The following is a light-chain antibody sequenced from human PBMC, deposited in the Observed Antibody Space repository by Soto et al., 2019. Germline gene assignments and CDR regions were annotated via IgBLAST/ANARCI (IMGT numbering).Light chain of an antibody. CDR1: QDISDY. V-gene: IGKV1-16*02. Sequence: DIQMTQSPSSLSASVGDRVTITCRASQDISDYLAWFQQKPGKAPKSLIYSAHTLHPGVPSNFSGRGSGTDFTRTISSLQPEDFATEYCQQYHTYPFTFGPGTTVDI. CDR3: QQYHTYPFT. J-gene: IGKJ3*01. CDR2: SAH.